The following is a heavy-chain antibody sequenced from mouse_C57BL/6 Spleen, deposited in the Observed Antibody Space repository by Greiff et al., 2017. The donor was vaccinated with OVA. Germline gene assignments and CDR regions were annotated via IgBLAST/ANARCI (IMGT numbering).Heavy chain of an antibody. Sequence: EVQLVESGGGLVKPGGSLKLSCAASGFTFSSYAMSWVRQTPEQRLEWVATISDGGSYTYYPDNVKGRVTISRDNAKNNLYLQMSHLKSEDTAMYYCARDYYYGSSLYWYFDVWGTGTTVTVSS. V-gene: IGHV5-4*01. CDR2: ISDGGSYT. J-gene: IGHJ1*03. CDR1: GFTFSSYA. D-gene: IGHD1-1*01. CDR3: ARDYYYGSSLYWYFDV.